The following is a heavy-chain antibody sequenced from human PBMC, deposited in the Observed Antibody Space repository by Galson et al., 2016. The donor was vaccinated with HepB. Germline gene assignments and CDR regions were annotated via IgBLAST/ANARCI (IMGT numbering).Heavy chain of an antibody. CDR3: STDVWCDYCDQKDY. CDR2: IRSKSDGGST. J-gene: IGHJ4*02. V-gene: IGHV3-15*01. Sequence: SLRLSCAASGFTFRNAWMSWVRQAPGEGLEWLGRIRSKSDGGSTDYAAPVKGRFSISRDDSRDTLYLKMNSLKVEDTALYYCSTDVWCDYCDQKDYWGQGTLLTVSS. CDR1: GFTFRNAW. D-gene: IGHD2/OR15-2a*01.